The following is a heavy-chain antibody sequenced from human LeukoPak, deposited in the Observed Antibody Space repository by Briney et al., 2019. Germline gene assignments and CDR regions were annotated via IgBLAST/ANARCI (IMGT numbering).Heavy chain of an antibody. J-gene: IGHJ4*02. V-gene: IGHV3-53*01. D-gene: IGHD5-18*01. CDR3: ARLPGYSYGYYFDY. CDR1: GFTVSSNY. CDR2: IYSGGST. Sequence: GGSLRLSCAASGFTVSSNYMSWVRQAPGKGLEWVSVIYSGGSTYYADSVKGRFTISRDNSKNTLYLQMNSLRAEDTAVYYCARLPGYSYGYYFDYWGQGTLVTVSS.